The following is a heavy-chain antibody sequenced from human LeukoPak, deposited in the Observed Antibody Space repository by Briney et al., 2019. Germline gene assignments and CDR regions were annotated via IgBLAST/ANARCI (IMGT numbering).Heavy chain of an antibody. CDR3: AKSEIEHDY. CDR2: ISGSGSST. D-gene: IGHD2/OR15-2a*01. V-gene: IGHV3-23*01. CDR1: GFTFSNYA. Sequence: PGGSLRLSCAASGFTFSNYAMSWVRQAPGKGLEWVSAISGSGSSTYYADSVKGRFSISRDKSKNTLYLQINSLRAEDAAIYYCAKSEIEHDYWGQGTLVTVSS. J-gene: IGHJ4*02.